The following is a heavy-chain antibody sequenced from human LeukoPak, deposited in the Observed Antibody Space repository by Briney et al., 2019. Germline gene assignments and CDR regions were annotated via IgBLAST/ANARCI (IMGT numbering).Heavy chain of an antibody. V-gene: IGHV1-2*02. CDR2: INPNSGGT. D-gene: IGHD3-22*01. CDR1: GYTFTGYY. Sequence: GASVKVSCKASGYTFTGYYMHWVRQAPGQGLEWMGWINPNSGGTNYAQKFQGRVTMTRDTSISTAYMELSRLRSDDTAVYYCARGSYYYDSSGYRHMEWGGLTDFDYWGQGTLVTVSS. J-gene: IGHJ4*02. CDR3: ARGSYYYDSSGYRHMEWGGLTDFDY.